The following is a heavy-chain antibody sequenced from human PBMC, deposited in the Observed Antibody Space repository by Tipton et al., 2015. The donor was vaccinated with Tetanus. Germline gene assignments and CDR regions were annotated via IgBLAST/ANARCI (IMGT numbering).Heavy chain of an antibody. CDR2: INHSGST. CDR1: GGSFSGYY. CDR3: ARLRFCVWGSRGGGMDV. Sequence: TLSLTCAVYGGSFSGYYWSWIRQPPGKGLEWIGEINHSGSTNYNPSLKSRVTISVDTSKNQFSLKLSSVTAADTAVYYCARLRFCVWGSRGGGMDVWGQGTTVTVSS. J-gene: IGHJ6*02. V-gene: IGHV4-34*01. D-gene: IGHD3-16*01.